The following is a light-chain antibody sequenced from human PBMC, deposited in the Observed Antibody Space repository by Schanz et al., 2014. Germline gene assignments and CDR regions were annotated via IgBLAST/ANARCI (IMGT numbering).Light chain of an antibody. V-gene: IGKV3-11*01. CDR3: QQRSNWPPYT. CDR2: DAS. Sequence: EIVMTQSPASLSVSPGERVTLFCRASQNIKTDLAWYQQRPGQAPRLLIYDASNRATGIPARFSGSGSGTDFTLTISSLEPEDFAVYYCQQRSNWPPYTFGQGTKLEIK. CDR1: QNIKTD. J-gene: IGKJ2*01.